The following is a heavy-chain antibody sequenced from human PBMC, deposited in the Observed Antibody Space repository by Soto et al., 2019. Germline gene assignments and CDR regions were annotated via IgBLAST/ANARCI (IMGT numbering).Heavy chain of an antibody. CDR3: AGLRGYAGSPIDY. CDR1: GDSIISGY. CDR2: ISHTGNT. Sequence: QVQLQESGPGLVKPSETLSLTCTVSGDSIISGYWSWIRQPPGKGLEWIGYISHTGNTKYNPSLRGRVTMSVDTPKNQFSRRLSSVTTADTAVYYCAGLRGYAGSPIDYWGQGTLVTVSS. J-gene: IGHJ4*02. D-gene: IGHD2-15*01. V-gene: IGHV4-59*01.